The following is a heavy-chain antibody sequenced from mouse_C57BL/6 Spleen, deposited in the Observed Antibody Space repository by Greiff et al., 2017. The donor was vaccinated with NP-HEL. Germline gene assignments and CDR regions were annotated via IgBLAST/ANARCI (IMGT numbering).Heavy chain of an antibody. V-gene: IGHV5-9-1*02. J-gene: IGHJ3*01. Sequence: EVMLVESGEGLVKPGGSLKLSCAASGFTFSSYAMSWVRQTPEKRLEWVAYISSGGDYIYYADTVKGRFTISRDNARNTLYLQMSSLKSEDTAMYYCTRFDYDENGFAYWGQGTLVTVSA. D-gene: IGHD2-4*01. CDR1: GFTFSSYA. CDR3: TRFDYDENGFAY. CDR2: ISSGGDYI.